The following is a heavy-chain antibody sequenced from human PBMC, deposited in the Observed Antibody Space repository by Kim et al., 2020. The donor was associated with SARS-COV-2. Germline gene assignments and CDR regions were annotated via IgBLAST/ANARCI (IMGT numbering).Heavy chain of an antibody. D-gene: IGHD3-10*01. J-gene: IGHJ6*02. CDR3: AREQRITMVRGVIYYYYGMDV. V-gene: IGHV3-66*01. Sequence: RVTISRDNSKNTLYLQMNSLRAEDTAVYYCAREQRITMVRGVIYYYYGMDVWGQGTTVTVSS.